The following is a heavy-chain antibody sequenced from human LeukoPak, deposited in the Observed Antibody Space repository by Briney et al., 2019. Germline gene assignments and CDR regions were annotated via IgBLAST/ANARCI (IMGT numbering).Heavy chain of an antibody. Sequence: SVKVSCKASGGTFSSYAISWVRQAPGQGLEWMGGIIPIFGTANYAQKFQGRVTITADKSTSTAYMELSSLRSEDTAVYYCARGEARLNWQQQPFDIWGQGTMVTVSS. CDR1: GGTFSSYA. J-gene: IGHJ3*02. CDR2: IIPIFGTA. CDR3: ARGEARLNWQQQPFDI. V-gene: IGHV1-69*06. D-gene: IGHD6-13*01.